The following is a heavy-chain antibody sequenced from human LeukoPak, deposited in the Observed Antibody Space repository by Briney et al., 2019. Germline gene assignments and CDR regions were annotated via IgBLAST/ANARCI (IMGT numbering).Heavy chain of an antibody. CDR1: GFTFINAW. V-gene: IGHV3-15*01. J-gene: IGHJ4*02. Sequence: GGSLRLSCAASGFTFINAWMAWVRQAPGKGLEWVGRIKAKAHGGTIEYAAPVEGRFTISRDDSKNTLYLQMNSLKTEDTAVYYCTTDGVGVEGATYDNWGQGTLVSVSS. CDR3: TTDGVGVEGATYDN. D-gene: IGHD1-26*01. CDR2: IKAKAHGGTI.